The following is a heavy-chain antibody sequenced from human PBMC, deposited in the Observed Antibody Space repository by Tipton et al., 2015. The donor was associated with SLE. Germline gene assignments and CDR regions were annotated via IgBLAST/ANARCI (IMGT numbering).Heavy chain of an antibody. CDR3: ARRTPETRGYYYYMDV. D-gene: IGHD1-14*01. V-gene: IGHV1-18*01. J-gene: IGHJ6*03. Sequence: QSGAEVKKPGASVKVSCKASGYTFTTYAISWVRQAPGQGLEWVGWIAAYNGNTNSAQKFQDRVTLTTGTSTNTAYMELGSLTSDDTAVYYCARRTPETRGYYYYMDVWGKGTTVTVSS. CDR2: IAAYNGNT. CDR1: GYTFTTYA.